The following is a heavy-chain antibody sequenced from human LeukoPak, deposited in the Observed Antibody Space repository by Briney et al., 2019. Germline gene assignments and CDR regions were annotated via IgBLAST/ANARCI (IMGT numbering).Heavy chain of an antibody. CDR1: GGSISSYY. J-gene: IGHJ3*02. V-gene: IGHV4-59*08. CDR3: ARVGLSHDAFDI. CDR2: IYYSGST. Sequence: SGTLSLTCTVSGGSISSYYWSWIRQPPGKGLEWIGYIYYSGSTNYNPSLKSRVTISVDTSKNQFSLKLSSVTAADTAVYYCARVGLSHDAFDIWGQGTMVTVSS. D-gene: IGHD2-8*01.